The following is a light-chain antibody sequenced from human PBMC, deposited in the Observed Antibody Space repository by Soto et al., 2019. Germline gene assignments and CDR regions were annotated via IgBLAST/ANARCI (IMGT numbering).Light chain of an antibody. CDR2: GVT. J-gene: IGLJ3*02. CDR1: RSDIGSYNN. CDR3: SSYTSTSTLWL. V-gene: IGLV2-14*02. Sequence: QSALTQPASVSGSPGQSITIPCTGSRSDIGSYNNVAWYQKHPGKAPRVMIFGVTKRPSGISDRFFGSKSGSTASLTISGLQAEDEADYYCSSYTSTSTLWLFGGGTKLTVL.